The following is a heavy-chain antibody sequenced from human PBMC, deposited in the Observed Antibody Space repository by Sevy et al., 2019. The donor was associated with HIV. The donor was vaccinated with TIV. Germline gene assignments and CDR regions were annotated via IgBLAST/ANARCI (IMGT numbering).Heavy chain of an antibody. CDR3: ARSISWYASFDY. V-gene: IGHV1-69*13. D-gene: IGHD6-13*01. Sequence: ASVKVSCKASGRTFSSYAFSWVRQAPGQGLEWMGGIIPMFATANYVVKFQGRVTITADESTSTAYMELSSLRSEDTAVYYCARSISWYASFDYWGQGTLVTVSS. CDR2: IIPMFATA. CDR1: GRTFSSYA. J-gene: IGHJ4*02.